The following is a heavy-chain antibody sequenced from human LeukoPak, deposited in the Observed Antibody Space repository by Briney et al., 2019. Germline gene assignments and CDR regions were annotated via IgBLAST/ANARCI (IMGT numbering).Heavy chain of an antibody. CDR1: GFTFSSYG. CDR2: ISGSGGST. Sequence: PGGSLRLSCAASGFTFSSYGMSWVRQAPGKGLEWVSDISGSGGSTYYADSVKGRFTISRDNSKNTLYLQMNSLRAEDTAVYYCAKDYCSGGSCYTALYYYYYYMDVWGKGTTVTVSS. V-gene: IGHV3-23*01. J-gene: IGHJ6*03. CDR3: AKDYCSGGSCYTALYYYYYYMDV. D-gene: IGHD2-15*01.